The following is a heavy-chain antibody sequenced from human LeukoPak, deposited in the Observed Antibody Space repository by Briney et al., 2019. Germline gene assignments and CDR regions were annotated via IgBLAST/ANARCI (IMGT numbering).Heavy chain of an antibody. V-gene: IGHV3-21*01. CDR2: ISSSSSYI. D-gene: IGHD2-2*01. Sequence: PGGSLRLSCAASGFTFSSYNMNWVRQAPGKGLEWVSSISSSSSYIYYADSVKGRFTISRDNAKNSLYLQMNSLRAEDTAVYYCARDPPLGSCSTISCPHLDYWGQGTLVTVSS. CDR1: GFTFSSYN. J-gene: IGHJ4*02. CDR3: ARDPPLGSCSTISCPHLDY.